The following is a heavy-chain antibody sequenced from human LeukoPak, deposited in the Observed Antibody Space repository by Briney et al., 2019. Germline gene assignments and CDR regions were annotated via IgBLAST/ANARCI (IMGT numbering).Heavy chain of an antibody. D-gene: IGHD3-10*01. CDR3: ARAGDSQFDY. J-gene: IGHJ4*02. CDR2: ISSNGGST. CDR1: GFTFSSYA. Sequence: QPGGSLRLSCAASGFTFSSYAMHWVRQAPGKGLEYVSAISSNGGSTYYANSVKGRFTISRDNSKNTLYLQMGSLRAEDMAVYYCARAGDSQFDYWGQGTLVTVSS. V-gene: IGHV3-64*01.